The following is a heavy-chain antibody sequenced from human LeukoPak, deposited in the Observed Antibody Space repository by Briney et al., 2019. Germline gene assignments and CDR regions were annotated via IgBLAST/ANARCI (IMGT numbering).Heavy chain of an antibody. Sequence: SVKVSCKASGYTFTSYAISWVRQAPGQGLEWMGGIIPIFGTANYAQKFQGRVTITADESTSTAYMELSSLRSEDTAVYYCARDLGVTQFDAFDIWGQGTMVTVSS. CDR3: ARDLGVTQFDAFDI. V-gene: IGHV1-69*13. J-gene: IGHJ3*02. CDR1: GYTFTSYA. D-gene: IGHD3-16*01. CDR2: IIPIFGTA.